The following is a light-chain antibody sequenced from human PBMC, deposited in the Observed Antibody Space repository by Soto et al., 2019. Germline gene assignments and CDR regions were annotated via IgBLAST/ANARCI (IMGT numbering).Light chain of an antibody. CDR1: QSINNNN. CDR2: AAS. V-gene: IGKV3-20*01. J-gene: IGKJ1*01. Sequence: IVLTQSPGTLSLSPGERATLSCRATQSINNNNLVWYRQTPGQSPRLLIYAASSRATGIPDRFSGSGSGTDFTLTISRVEPEDFAVYYCHQYGSSLWTFGQGTKVEIK. CDR3: HQYGSSLWT.